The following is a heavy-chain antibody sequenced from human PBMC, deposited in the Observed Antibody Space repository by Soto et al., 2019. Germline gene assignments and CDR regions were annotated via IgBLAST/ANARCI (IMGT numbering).Heavy chain of an antibody. CDR2: LYYSGST. D-gene: IGHD1-1*01. CDR3: ARRYGYSFDY. V-gene: IGHV4-59*08. CDR1: GGSISSYY. J-gene: IGHJ4*02. Sequence: QVPLQESGPGLVKPSETLSLTCTVSGGSISSYYWSWIRQPPGKGLEWIGYLYYSGSTNYNPSLKSRVTISVDTSKNQFSLKLSSVTAADTAVYYCARRYGYSFDYWGQGTLVTVSS.